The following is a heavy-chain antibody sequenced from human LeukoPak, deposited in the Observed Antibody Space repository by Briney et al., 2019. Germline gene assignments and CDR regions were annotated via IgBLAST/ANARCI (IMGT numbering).Heavy chain of an antibody. D-gene: IGHD1-1*01. CDR2: IFTGGDT. CDR3: VKGSTGVPPLEY. J-gene: IGHJ4*02. Sequence: GWSLRLSCAVSGFAVSNSFMSWVRQAPGKGLEWLSVIFTGGDTYYAGSVKGRFTISRDNSENTLYLQMNSLTAEDTALYYCVKGSTGVPPLEYWGQGTLVTVSS. CDR1: GFAVSNSF. V-gene: IGHV3-53*01.